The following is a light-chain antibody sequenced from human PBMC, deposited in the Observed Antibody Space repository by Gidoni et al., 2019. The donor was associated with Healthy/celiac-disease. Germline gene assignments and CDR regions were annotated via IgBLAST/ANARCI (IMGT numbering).Light chain of an antibody. J-gene: IGKJ1*01. CDR1: QSISSW. Sequence: DLQMTQSPSTLSASVGDRVTITCRASQSISSWLAWYQQKPGKAPKLLIYKASSLESGVPSRCSGSGSGTEFTLTISSLQPDDFETYYCQQYNSYSTFGQGTKVEIK. V-gene: IGKV1-5*03. CDR2: KAS. CDR3: QQYNSYST.